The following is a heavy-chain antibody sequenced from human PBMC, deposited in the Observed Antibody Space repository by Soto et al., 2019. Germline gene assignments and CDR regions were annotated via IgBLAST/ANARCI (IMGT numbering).Heavy chain of an antibody. CDR1: GFTFNTYV. Sequence: EVQLLESGGGLVQPGGSLRLSCAASGFTFNTYVMNWVRQAPGKGLEWVSTISYSADKTHYADSVKGRFTISRDHSRDTLFLQMHSPRADDAAVYYCARRARTATTEWGAFDVWGQGNMVTVSS. D-gene: IGHD1-7*01. J-gene: IGHJ3*01. V-gene: IGHV3-23*01. CDR2: ISYSADKT. CDR3: ARRARTATTEWGAFDV.